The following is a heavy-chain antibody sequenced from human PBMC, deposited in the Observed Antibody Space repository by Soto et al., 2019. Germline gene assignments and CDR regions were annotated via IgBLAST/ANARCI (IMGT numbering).Heavy chain of an antibody. CDR1: GFTFSSYG. D-gene: IGHD2-2*01. J-gene: IGHJ5*02. Sequence: QVQLVESGGGVVQPGRSLRLSCAASGFTFSSYGMHWVRQAPGKGLEWVALISYDGSDKYYADSVKGRFTISRDNSKNQLYLQMNSLRVEDTAVYYCGAGQYFSDPWGQGTLVTVSS. CDR3: GAGQYFSDP. CDR2: ISYDGSDK. V-gene: IGHV3-30*03.